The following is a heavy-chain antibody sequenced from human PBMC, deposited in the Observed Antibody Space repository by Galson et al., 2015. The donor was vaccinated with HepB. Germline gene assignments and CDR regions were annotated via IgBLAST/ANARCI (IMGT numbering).Heavy chain of an antibody. CDR2: IRKDGTEK. Sequence: SLRLSCAVSGFTFSSHWMSWVRQAPGKGLEWVANIRKDGTEKYYVDSVKGRFTISRDNTANSLSLQMNSLTADDTAVYYCVRGGTVTTRVAFDIWDQGTKVTVSS. V-gene: IGHV3-7*03. CDR3: VRGGTVTTRVAFDI. D-gene: IGHD4-17*01. CDR1: GFTFSSHW. J-gene: IGHJ3*02.